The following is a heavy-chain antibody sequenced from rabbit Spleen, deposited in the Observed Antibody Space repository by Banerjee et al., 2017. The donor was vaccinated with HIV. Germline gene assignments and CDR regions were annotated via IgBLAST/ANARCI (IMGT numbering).Heavy chain of an antibody. CDR2: INAVTGKA. CDR3: ARYLDGVIGWYLGW. V-gene: IGHV1S45*01. J-gene: IGHJ4*01. D-gene: IGHD1-1*01. Sequence: QEQLVEYGGDLVQPEGSLTLTCTASGFSFSNKAVMCWVRQAPGKGLEWIACINAVTGKAVYASWAKGRFTFSKASSTTVTLQMTSLTAADTATYCGARYLDGVIGWYLGWWGPGTLVTVS. CDR1: GFSFSNKAV.